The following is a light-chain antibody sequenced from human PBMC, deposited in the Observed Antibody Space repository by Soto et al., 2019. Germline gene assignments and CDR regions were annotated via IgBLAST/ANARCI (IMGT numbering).Light chain of an antibody. J-gene: IGKJ4*01. CDR3: QQRSNWPPV. V-gene: IGKV3-11*01. CDR2: SAS. CDR1: QSVNRG. Sequence: EIVMTQSPATLSASPGERATLSCRASQSVNRGLAWYQQTPGQAPRLLIYSASTRATGVPARFSGSGSGTDFTLTISSLEPEDFAVYYCQQRSNWPPVFGGGTKVNIK.